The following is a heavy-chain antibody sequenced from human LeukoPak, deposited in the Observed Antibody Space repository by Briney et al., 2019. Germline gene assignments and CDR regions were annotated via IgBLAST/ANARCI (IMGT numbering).Heavy chain of an antibody. J-gene: IGHJ3*02. V-gene: IGHV4-39*07. CDR3: AKIAEAQWGFGDYYDAFDI. D-gene: IGHD3-10*01. CDR1: GGSISSSSYY. Sequence: PSETLSLTCTVSGGSISSSSYYWGWIRQPPGKGLEWIGSIYYSGSTYYNPSLKSRVTISVDTSKNQFSLKLSSVTAADTAVYYCAKIAEAQWGFGDYYDAFDIWGQGTMVTVSS. CDR2: IYYSGST.